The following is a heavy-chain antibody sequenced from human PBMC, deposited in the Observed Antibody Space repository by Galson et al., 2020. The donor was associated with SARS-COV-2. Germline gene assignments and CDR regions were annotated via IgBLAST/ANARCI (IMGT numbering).Heavy chain of an antibody. D-gene: IGHD2-2*01. CDR1: GFTFSSYA. V-gene: IGHV3-30-3*01. CDR3: ATVQGFSCSSTSCLAYYGMDV. J-gene: IGHJ6*02. Sequence: TGGSLRLSCAASGFTFSSYAMHWVRQAPGKGLEWVAVISYDGSNKYYADSVKGRFTISRDNSKNTLYLQMNSLRAEDTAVYYCATVQGFSCSSTSCLAYYGMDVWGQGTTVTVSS. CDR2: ISYDGSNK.